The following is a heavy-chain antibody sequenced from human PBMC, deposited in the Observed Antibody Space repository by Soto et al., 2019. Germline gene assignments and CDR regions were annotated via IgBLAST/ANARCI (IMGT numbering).Heavy chain of an antibody. CDR3: ARKSLSNFNWFDP. CDR2: INADYGNT. J-gene: IGHJ5*02. V-gene: IGHV1-18*04. Sequence: QLQLVQSGTELKKPGPSLRFSSRASVSTFTNYGITGGRRAPGQGFEWMGWINADYGNTNYEQKFQGRVTMTTDTSTNTAYMELRSLRSDDTAVYYCARKSLSNFNWFDPWGQGTLVTVSS. D-gene: IGHD4-4*01. CDR1: VSTFTNYG.